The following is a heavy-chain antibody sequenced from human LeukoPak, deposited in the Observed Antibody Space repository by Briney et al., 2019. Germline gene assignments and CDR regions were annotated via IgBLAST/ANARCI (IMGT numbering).Heavy chain of an antibody. J-gene: IGHJ4*02. CDR1: GLTFSTYG. CDR3: VRSGDSAVVGFDY. CDR2: IWYDGSNK. V-gene: IGHV3-33*01. D-gene: IGHD2-15*01. Sequence: PGGSLRLSCAASGLTFSTYGMHWVRQAPGKGLEWVAVIWYDGSNKYYGDSVKGRFTISRDNSKNTLYLQMNSLRAEDTAVYYCVRSGDSAVVGFDYWGQGSLVTVSS.